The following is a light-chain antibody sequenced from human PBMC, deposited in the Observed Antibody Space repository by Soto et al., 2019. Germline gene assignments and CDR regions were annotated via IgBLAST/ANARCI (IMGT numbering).Light chain of an antibody. J-gene: IGKJ1*01. CDR3: QQSYSTLRT. CDR1: QSISSY. Sequence: DIQMTQSPSSLSASVGDRVTITCRASQSISSYLNWYQQKPGKAPKLLIYAASSLHGGVPSTFSGSGSGTDFNLTISSLQPEDFATYYCQQSYSTLRTFGQGTRVEIK. CDR2: AAS. V-gene: IGKV1-39*01.